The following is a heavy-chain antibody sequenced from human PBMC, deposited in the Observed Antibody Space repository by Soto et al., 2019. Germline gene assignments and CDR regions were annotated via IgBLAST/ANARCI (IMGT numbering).Heavy chain of an antibody. CDR3: AGTERHSNYHPLRQ. D-gene: IGHD1-1*01. CDR1: GGSIVCYR. Sequence: XGTLLLTCIASGGSIVCYRLGWVRQAPGKGLEWVANIKENGREKFFLDSARDRFTISKDNAKNSLYLQMKSLTGDATAGFYRAGTERHSNYHPLRQRGQGALVT. J-gene: IGHJ4*02. V-gene: IGHV3-7*01. CDR2: IKENGREK.